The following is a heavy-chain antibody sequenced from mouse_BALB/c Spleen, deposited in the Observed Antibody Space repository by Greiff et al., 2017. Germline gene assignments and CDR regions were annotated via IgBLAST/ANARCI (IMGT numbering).Heavy chain of an antibody. V-gene: IGHV14-1*02. J-gene: IGHJ4*01. CDR1: GFNIKDYY. CDR2: IDPENGNT. Sequence: EVQLQQSGAELVRPGALVKLSCKASGFNIKDYYMHWVKQRPEQGLEWIGWIDPENGNTIYDPKFQGKASITADTSSNTAYLQLSSLTSEDTAVYYCVSITTVVAGDYYAMDYWGQGTSVTVSS. D-gene: IGHD1-1*01. CDR3: VSITTVVAGDYYAMDY.